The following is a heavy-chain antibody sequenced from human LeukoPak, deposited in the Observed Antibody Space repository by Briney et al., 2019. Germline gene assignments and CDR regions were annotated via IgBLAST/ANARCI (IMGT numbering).Heavy chain of an antibody. D-gene: IGHD4/OR15-4a*01. CDR2: IKSKTDGGTT. V-gene: IGHV3-15*01. CDR1: GFTFSNAW. CDR3: ARRAGAYSHPYDY. Sequence: GGSLRLSCAASGFTFSNAWMSWVRQAPGKGLEWVGRIKSKTDGGTTDYAAPVKGRFTISRDDSKNTLYLQMSSLRAEDTAVYYCARRAGAYSHPYDYWGQGTLVTVSS. J-gene: IGHJ4*02.